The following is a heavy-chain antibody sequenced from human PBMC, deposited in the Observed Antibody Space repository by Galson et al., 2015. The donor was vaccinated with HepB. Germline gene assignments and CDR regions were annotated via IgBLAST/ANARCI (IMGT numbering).Heavy chain of an antibody. Sequence: SLRLSCAASGFTFTRCIMGWVRQAPGKGLEWVSSIGSSSYLYYSDSVKGRFSISRDNAKSSVYLQMNSLRVEDTAVYYCARYLSGYGMDAWGQGTTVTVSS. CDR2: IGSSSYL. CDR3: ARYLSGYGMDA. J-gene: IGHJ6*02. D-gene: IGHD6-25*01. CDR1: GFTFTRCI. V-gene: IGHV3-21*06.